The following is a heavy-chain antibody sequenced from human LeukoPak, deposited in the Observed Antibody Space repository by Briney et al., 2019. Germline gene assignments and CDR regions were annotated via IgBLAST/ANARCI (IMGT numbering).Heavy chain of an antibody. D-gene: IGHD2-15*01. CDR3: ARDHRLGYCSGGSCYIPYY. Sequence: ASVKVSCKASGYTFTSYYMHWVRQAPGQGLEWMGWISAYNGNTNYAQKLQGRVTMTTDTSTSTAYMELRSLRSDDTAVYYCARDHRLGYCSGGSCYIPYYWGQGTLVTVSS. V-gene: IGHV1-18*04. CDR2: ISAYNGNT. J-gene: IGHJ4*02. CDR1: GYTFTSYY.